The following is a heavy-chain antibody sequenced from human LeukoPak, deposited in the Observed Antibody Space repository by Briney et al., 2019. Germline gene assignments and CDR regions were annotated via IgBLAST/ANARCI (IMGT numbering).Heavy chain of an antibody. D-gene: IGHD3-22*01. V-gene: IGHV3-23*01. CDR3: ATMHGYYDGSGYWVQ. CDR1: GFTFGSYG. CDR2: ITPNADRT. Sequence: GGSLRLSCAASGFTFGSYGMSWVRQAPGKGLEWVSFITPNADRTSYADSVEGRFTTSRDNPRNTLYMQMDSLRDEDTALYYCATMHGYYDGSGYWVQWGQGTLVTVSS. J-gene: IGHJ1*01.